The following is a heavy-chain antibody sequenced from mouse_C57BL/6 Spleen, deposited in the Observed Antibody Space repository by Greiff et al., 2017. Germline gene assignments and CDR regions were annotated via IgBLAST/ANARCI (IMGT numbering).Heavy chain of an antibody. J-gene: IGHJ2*01. CDR1: GYTFTDYY. CDR3: ARLELHFDD. V-gene: IGHV1-26*01. Sequence: EVQLQQSGPELVKPGASVKISCKASGYTFTDYYMNWVKQSHGKSLEWIGDINPNNGGTSYNQKFKGKATLTVDKSSSTAYMELRSLTSEDSAVYYCARLELHFDDGGQGTTLTVSS. CDR2: INPNNGGT. D-gene: IGHD1-3*01.